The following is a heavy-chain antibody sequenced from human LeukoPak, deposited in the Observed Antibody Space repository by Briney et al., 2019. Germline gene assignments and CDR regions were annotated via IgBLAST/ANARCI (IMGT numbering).Heavy chain of an antibody. CDR2: IWYDGSNK. CDR3: ARDLEYCSSTSCSDY. Sequence: GGSLRLSCAASGFSFSAYGVHWVRQAPGKGLEWVAVIWYDGSNKYYADSVKGRFTISRDNSKNTLYLQMNSLRAEDTAVYYCARDLEYCSSTSCSDYWGQGTLVTVSS. V-gene: IGHV3-33*01. D-gene: IGHD2-2*01. J-gene: IGHJ4*02. CDR1: GFSFSAYG.